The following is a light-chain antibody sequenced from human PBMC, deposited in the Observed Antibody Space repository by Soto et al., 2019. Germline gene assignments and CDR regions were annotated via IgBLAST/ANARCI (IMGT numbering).Light chain of an antibody. CDR2: RNN. V-gene: IGLV1-47*01. Sequence: QSVLTQPPSASGTPGQRVTISCSGSSSNIGSNYVYWYQQLPGTAPKLLIYRNNQRPSGVPDRFGTSASLAISGLRSEDEADYYCAAWDDSLSGPVFGGGTKLTVL. CDR3: AAWDDSLSGPV. CDR1: SSNIGSNY. J-gene: IGLJ2*01.